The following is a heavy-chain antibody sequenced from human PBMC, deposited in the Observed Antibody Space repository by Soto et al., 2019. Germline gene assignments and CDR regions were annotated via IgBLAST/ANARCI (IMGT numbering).Heavy chain of an antibody. D-gene: IGHD3-10*01. Sequence: ASVKVSCKASGYTFTGYYMHWVRQAPGQGLEWMGWISPNSGGTNYAQKFQGRVTMTRDTSISTAYMELSRLRSDDTAVYYCARTPVRGVITADYWGQGTLVTVS. J-gene: IGHJ4*02. V-gene: IGHV1-2*02. CDR2: ISPNSGGT. CDR3: ARTPVRGVITADY. CDR1: GYTFTGYY.